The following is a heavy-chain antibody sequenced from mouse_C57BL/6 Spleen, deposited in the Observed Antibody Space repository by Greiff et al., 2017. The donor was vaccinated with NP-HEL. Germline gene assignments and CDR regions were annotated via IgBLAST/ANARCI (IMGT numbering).Heavy chain of an antibody. CDR3: ARLRAYYSTPFAY. V-gene: IGHV1-61*01. Sequence: QVQLQQPGAELVRPGSSVKLSCKASGYTFTSYWMDWVKQRPGQGLEWIGNIYPSDSETHYNQKFKDKATLTVDKSSSTAYMQLSSLTSEDSAVYYCARLRAYYSTPFAYWGQGTLVTVSA. D-gene: IGHD2-5*01. CDR1: GYTFTSYW. CDR2: IYPSDSET. J-gene: IGHJ3*01.